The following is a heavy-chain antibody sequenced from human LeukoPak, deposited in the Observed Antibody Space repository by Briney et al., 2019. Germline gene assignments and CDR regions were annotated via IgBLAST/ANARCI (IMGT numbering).Heavy chain of an antibody. J-gene: IGHJ4*02. D-gene: IGHD3-3*01. Sequence: PGGSLRLSCAASGFTFSSYAMSWVRQAPGKGLEWVSAISGSGGSTYYADSVKGRFTISRDNSKNTLYLQMNSLRAEDTAVYYFAKPNYDFGSGNLFPFDSGGQETLVTVSS. CDR3: AKPNYDFGSGNLFPFDS. CDR1: GFTFSSYA. CDR2: ISGSGGST. V-gene: IGHV3-23*01.